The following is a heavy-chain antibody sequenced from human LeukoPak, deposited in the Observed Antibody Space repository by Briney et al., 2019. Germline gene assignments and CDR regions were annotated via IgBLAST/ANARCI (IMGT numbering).Heavy chain of an antibody. Sequence: ASVKVSCKVSGYTLTELSMHWVRQAPGKGLEWMGGFDPEDGETIYAQKFQGRVTMTKDTSTDTAYMELSSLRSEDTAVYYCAKSTIFYSRSYYFDYWGQGTLVTVSS. D-gene: IGHD3-9*01. CDR3: AKSTIFYSRSYYFDY. CDR1: GYTLTELS. CDR2: FDPEDGET. J-gene: IGHJ4*02. V-gene: IGHV1-24*01.